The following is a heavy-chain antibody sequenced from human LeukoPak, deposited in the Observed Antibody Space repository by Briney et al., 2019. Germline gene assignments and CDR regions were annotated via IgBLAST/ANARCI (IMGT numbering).Heavy chain of an antibody. J-gene: IGHJ4*02. CDR1: GYTFTSYD. V-gene: IGHV1-8*03. CDR3: ARARYYYDSSSYYYYFDY. D-gene: IGHD3-22*01. Sequence: ASVKVSCKASGYTFTSYDINWVRQATGQGLEWMGWMNPNSGNTGYAQKFQGRVTITRNTSISTAYMELSSLRSEDTAVYYCARARYYYDSSSYYYYFDYWGQGTLVTVSS. CDR2: MNPNSGNT.